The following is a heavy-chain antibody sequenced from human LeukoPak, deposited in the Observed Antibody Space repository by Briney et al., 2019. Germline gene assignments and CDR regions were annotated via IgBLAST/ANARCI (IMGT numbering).Heavy chain of an antibody. CDR1: GFTFSSYA. CDR3: TTGSGNY. J-gene: IGHJ4*02. CDR2: ISTSGGST. Sequence: GGSLRLSCAASGFTFSSYAMSWVRQAPGKGLEWVSGISTSGGSTYYTDSVKGRFTISRDNSKNTLNLQMNSLKTEDTAVYYCTTGSGNYWGQGTLVTVSS. D-gene: IGHD3-10*01. V-gene: IGHV3-23*01.